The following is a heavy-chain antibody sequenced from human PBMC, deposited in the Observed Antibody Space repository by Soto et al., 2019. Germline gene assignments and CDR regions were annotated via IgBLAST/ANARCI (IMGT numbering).Heavy chain of an antibody. J-gene: IGHJ4*02. CDR1: GGSISSSSYY. V-gene: IGHV4-39*01. Sequence: SETLSLTCTVSGGSISSSSYYWGWIRQPPGKGLEWIGSIYYSGSTYYNPSLKSRVTISVDTSKNQFSLKLSSVTAADTAVYYCARRTSGGSSLVDYWGQGTLVTVSS. CDR2: IYYSGST. CDR3: ARRTSGGSSLVDY. D-gene: IGHD2-15*01.